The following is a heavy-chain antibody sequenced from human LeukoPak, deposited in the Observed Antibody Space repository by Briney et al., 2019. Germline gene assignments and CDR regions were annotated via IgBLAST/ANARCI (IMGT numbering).Heavy chain of an antibody. CDR1: GGSISSSRYY. V-gene: IGHV4-39*01. CDR3: ARLPVRGGNYFDY. J-gene: IGHJ4*02. Sequence: SGTLSLTCTVSGGSISSSRYYWGWIRQPPGEGLEWIGTIYYSGSTYYNPSLKSRVTISVDTSKNQFSLKLSSVTAADTAVFYCARLPVRGGNYFDYWGQGTLVTVSS. D-gene: IGHD3-10*01. CDR2: IYYSGST.